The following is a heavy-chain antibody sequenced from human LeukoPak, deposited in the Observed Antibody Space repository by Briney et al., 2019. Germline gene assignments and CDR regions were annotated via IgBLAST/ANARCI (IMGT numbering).Heavy chain of an antibody. V-gene: IGHV5-51*01. Sequence: GESLQISCKGSGYSFTSYWIGWVRPMPGNGLEWMGIIYPGDSDTRYSPSFQGQVTISADKSISTAYLQWSSLKASDTAMYYCARQLSPDYYDSSGLDYWGQGTLVTVSS. CDR2: IYPGDSDT. J-gene: IGHJ4*02. D-gene: IGHD3-22*01. CDR1: GYSFTSYW. CDR3: ARQLSPDYYDSSGLDY.